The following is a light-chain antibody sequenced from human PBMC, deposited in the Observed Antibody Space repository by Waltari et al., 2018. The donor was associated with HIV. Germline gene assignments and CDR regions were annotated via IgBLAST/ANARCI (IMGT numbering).Light chain of an antibody. V-gene: IGKV3-20*01. CDR2: GAT. CDR3: HQYGLSPWT. J-gene: IGKJ1*01. Sequence: VVLTQSPDSLPLSPGDRATLFCRANETIMSKYLAWFQKRPGQAPRLLLYGATSRAAGTPGRFSGSGLGTDFTLTIDKLEPADFAVYFCHQYGLSPWTFGQGTRVDI. CDR1: ETIMSKY.